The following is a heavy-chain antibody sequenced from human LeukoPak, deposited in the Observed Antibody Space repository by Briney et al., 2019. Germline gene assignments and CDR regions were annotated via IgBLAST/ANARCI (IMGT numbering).Heavy chain of an antibody. J-gene: IGHJ1*01. Sequence: ASVKVSCKASGHTFTSYGISWVRQAPGQGLEWMGWISVYNGNTNYAQKFQDRVIITTDTSTNTAYMDLRRLRSDDTAVYYCAKVRSQWLVAGRAYWGQGNGATVSS. CDR2: ISVYNGNT. CDR3: AKVRSQWLVAGRAY. D-gene: IGHD6-19*01. CDR1: GHTFTSYG. V-gene: IGHV1-18*01.